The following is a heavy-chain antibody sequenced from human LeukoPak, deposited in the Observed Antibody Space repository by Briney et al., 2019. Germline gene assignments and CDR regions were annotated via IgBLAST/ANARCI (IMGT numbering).Heavy chain of an antibody. J-gene: IGHJ4*02. Sequence: SETLSLTCTVSGGSIRSYYWSWIRQPQGTGLEWIGYIYYSGSTNYNPSLKSRVPISVATSKNQFSLKLSFVTAADTAVYYCARGGGSTDYYDSSGYFWGQGTLVTVSS. CDR1: GGSIRSYY. D-gene: IGHD3-22*01. CDR3: ARGGGSTDYYDSSGYF. V-gene: IGHV4-59*01. CDR2: IYYSGST.